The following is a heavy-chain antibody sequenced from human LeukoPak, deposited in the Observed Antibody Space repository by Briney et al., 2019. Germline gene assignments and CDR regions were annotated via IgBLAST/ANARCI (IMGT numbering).Heavy chain of an antibody. CDR2: ISGSGGST. CDR1: GFTFSSYA. Sequence: PGGSLRLSCAASGFTFSSYAMSCVRQAPGKRVEWVSAISGSGGSTYSADSVKGRFTISRDNSKTTLYLQMNSLRAEDTAVYSCAKGDCSNTSCYRTSDYWGQGTLVTVSS. V-gene: IGHV3-23*01. J-gene: IGHJ4*02. CDR3: AKGDCSNTSCYRTSDY. D-gene: IGHD2-2*02.